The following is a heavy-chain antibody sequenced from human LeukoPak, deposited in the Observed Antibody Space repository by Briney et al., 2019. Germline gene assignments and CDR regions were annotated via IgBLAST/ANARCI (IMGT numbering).Heavy chain of an antibody. CDR1: GDSISSYY. D-gene: IGHD2-21*02. J-gene: IGHJ4*02. CDR2: IYYTGST. CDR3: ARDPIAYCGADCYSD. Sequence: SETLSLTCTVSGDSISSYYWGWIRQPPGKGLEWIGYIYYTGSTYYNPSLKNRLTISIDTSKSQFSLKLTSVTAADTAVYYCARDPIAYCGADCYSDWGQGTLITVSS. V-gene: IGHV4-59*06.